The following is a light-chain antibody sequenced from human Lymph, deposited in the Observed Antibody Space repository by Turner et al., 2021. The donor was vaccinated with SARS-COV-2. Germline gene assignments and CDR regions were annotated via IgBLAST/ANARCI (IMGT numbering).Light chain of an antibody. CDR1: QSVSSSY. J-gene: IGKJ1*01. CDR3: QQYGRSPMT. V-gene: IGKV3-20*01. Sequence: EIVLTQSPGTLSLSPGERATLSCRASQSVSSSYLAWYQQKSCQAPRLLSYGASSRATGIPDRFNGSGSGTDFTLTISRLEPEDFAVYYCQQYGRSPMTFGQGTKVEIK. CDR2: GAS.